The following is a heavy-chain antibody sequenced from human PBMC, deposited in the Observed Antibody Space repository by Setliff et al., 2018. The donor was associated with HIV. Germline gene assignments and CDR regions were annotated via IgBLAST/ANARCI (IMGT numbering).Heavy chain of an antibody. CDR2: INHSGRA. D-gene: IGHD2-8*01. CDR1: GESFSGYY. Sequence: KTSETLSLTCAVYGESFSGYYWTWIRQPAGKGLEWLGEINHSGRARYNPSLKSRVTILVDTSKNQFSLRLSSVTAADTAVYYCARGAPYCNHGVCHLFDYWGHGNRVTAPQ. V-gene: IGHV4-34*01. CDR3: ARGAPYCNHGVCHLFDY. J-gene: IGHJ4*01.